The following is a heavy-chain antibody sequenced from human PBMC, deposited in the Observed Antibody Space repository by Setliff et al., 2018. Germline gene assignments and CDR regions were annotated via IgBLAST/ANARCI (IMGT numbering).Heavy chain of an antibody. CDR3: ASWGTVTLFDY. CDR1: GGSISSSSYY. Sequence: LSLTCTVSGGSISSSSYYWGWIRQPPGKGPEWIGSIYYSGSTYYNPSLKSRVTISVDTSKNQFSLKLSSVTAADTAVYYCASWGTVTLFDYWGQGTLVTVSS. D-gene: IGHD4-4*01. V-gene: IGHV4-39*01. J-gene: IGHJ4*02. CDR2: IYYSGST.